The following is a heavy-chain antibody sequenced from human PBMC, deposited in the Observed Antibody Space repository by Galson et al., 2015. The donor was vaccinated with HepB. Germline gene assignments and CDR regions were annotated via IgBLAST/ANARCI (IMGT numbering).Heavy chain of an antibody. CDR1: GYTFNSYG. Sequence: SVKVSCKASGYTFNSYGISWVRQAPGQGPEWMGWISAYNNNTNYAQQFQGRVTMNTDTSTSTAYTELRSLTSDDTAVYYCARDRQLAVGGFYYYYGLDVWGQGTTVTVSS. D-gene: IGHD6-19*01. CDR3: ARDRQLAVGGFYYYYGLDV. V-gene: IGHV1-18*04. CDR2: ISAYNNNT. J-gene: IGHJ6*02.